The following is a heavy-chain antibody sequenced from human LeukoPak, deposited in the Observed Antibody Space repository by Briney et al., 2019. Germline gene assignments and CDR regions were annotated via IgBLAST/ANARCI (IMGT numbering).Heavy chain of an antibody. Sequence: SETVSLTCTVSGGSISSSSYYWGWIRQPPGKGLEWIGSIYYSGSTYYNPSLKSRVTISVDTSKNQFSLKLSSVTAADTAVYYCARQPPRAYYDFWSGYYFDIWGQGTMVTVSS. CDR3: ARQPPRAYYDFWSGYYFDI. V-gene: IGHV4-39*01. CDR2: IYYSGST. J-gene: IGHJ3*02. D-gene: IGHD3-3*01. CDR1: GGSISSSSYY.